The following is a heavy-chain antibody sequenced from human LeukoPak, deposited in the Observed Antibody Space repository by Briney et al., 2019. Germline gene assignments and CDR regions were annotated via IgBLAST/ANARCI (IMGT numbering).Heavy chain of an antibody. CDR1: GGTFSSYA. D-gene: IGHD1-26*01. CDR3: AREAGGSYSQYYLDY. V-gene: IGHV1-69*05. Sequence: GASVKVSCRASGGTFSSYAISWVRQAPGQGLEWMGGIIPIFGTANYAQKFQGRVTITTDESTSTAYMELSSLRSEDTAVYYCAREAGGSYSQYYLDYWGQGTLVTVSS. J-gene: IGHJ4*02. CDR2: IIPIFGTA.